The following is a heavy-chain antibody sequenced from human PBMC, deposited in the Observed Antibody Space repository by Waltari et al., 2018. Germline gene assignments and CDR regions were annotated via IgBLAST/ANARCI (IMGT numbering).Heavy chain of an antibody. CDR1: GYTFTSYG. Sequence: QVQLVQSGAEVKKPGASVKVPCKASGYTFTSYGISWVRPSPGPGVEWMGRISAYNGNTNYAQKLQGRVTMTTDTSTSTAYMELRSLRSDDTAVYYCARDMKEVNLGCSSTSCYHYYYYGMDVWGQGTTVTVSS. CDR2: ISAYNGNT. J-gene: IGHJ6*02. D-gene: IGHD2-2*01. V-gene: IGHV1-18*04. CDR3: ARDMKEVNLGCSSTSCYHYYYYGMDV.